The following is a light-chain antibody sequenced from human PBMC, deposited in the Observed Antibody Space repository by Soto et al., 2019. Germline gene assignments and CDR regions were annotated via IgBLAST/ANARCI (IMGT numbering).Light chain of an antibody. V-gene: IGKV3-15*01. CDR1: ENVRTF. CDR2: GAS. Sequence: TQSPATLSLSPGERVTLSCRASENVRTFVDWYQQKPGQAPRLLIYGASTRATGIPARFSGSGSGTEFTLIISSLQPDDFATYYCQQCNSHRTFGQGTKVDI. J-gene: IGKJ1*01. CDR3: QQCNSHRT.